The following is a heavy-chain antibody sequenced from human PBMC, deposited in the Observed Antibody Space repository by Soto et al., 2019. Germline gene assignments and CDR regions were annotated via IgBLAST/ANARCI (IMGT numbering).Heavy chain of an antibody. Sequence: QVQLVQSGAEVKKPGASVKVSCKASGYTFTSYGVSWVRQAPGQGLEWMGWISPYNANTEYAQKLQGRVTMNTDTAARTAYMELRSLRSDDTAVYYCARDNHDHTRYSGTYYVCFDPWGQGSLVSVSS. CDR1: GYTFTSYG. J-gene: IGHJ5*02. CDR2: ISPYNANT. V-gene: IGHV1-18*01. CDR3: ARDNHDHTRYSGTYYVCFDP. D-gene: IGHD1-26*01.